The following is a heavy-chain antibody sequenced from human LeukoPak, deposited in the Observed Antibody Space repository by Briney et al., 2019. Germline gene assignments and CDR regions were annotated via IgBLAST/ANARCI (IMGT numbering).Heavy chain of an antibody. Sequence: GGSLRLSCGASGFSFSDYGMHWVRQAPGKGLEWVAFIRHDGNKKYLPDSMKGRFTISRDNSQNTLYLQMNSLGAEDTAIYYCAKDRIASPPQGRFDPWGQGTLVTVSS. CDR3: AKDRIASPPQGRFDP. D-gene: IGHD6-13*01. CDR1: GFSFSDYG. V-gene: IGHV3-30*02. CDR2: IRHDGNKK. J-gene: IGHJ5*02.